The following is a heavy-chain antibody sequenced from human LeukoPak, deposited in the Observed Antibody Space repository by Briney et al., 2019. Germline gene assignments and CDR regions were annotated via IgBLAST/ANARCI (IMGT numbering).Heavy chain of an antibody. Sequence: SETLSLTCGVYGGSFSGYYWSWIRQPPRKGLEWIGESNHRGSINYNPSLKSRVTISVDTSKNQFSLKLSSVTAADTAVYYCARVAKPRITMVRGVPKHYGMDVWGQGTTVTVSS. CDR1: GGSFSGYY. V-gene: IGHV4-34*01. CDR2: SNHRGSI. CDR3: ARVAKPRITMVRGVPKHYGMDV. J-gene: IGHJ6*02. D-gene: IGHD3-10*01.